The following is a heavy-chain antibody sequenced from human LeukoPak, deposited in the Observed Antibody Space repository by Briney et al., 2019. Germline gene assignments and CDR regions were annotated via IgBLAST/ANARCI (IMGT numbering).Heavy chain of an antibody. CDR3: ARGWRYFDC. CDR2: ISSSGSTI. J-gene: IGHJ4*02. D-gene: IGHD3-9*01. Sequence: PGGSLRLSCAASGFTVSSYEMNWVRQAPGKGLEWVSYISSSGSTIYYADSVKGRVTISRDNAKNSLYLQMNSLRAEDTAVYYCARGWRYFDCWGQGTLVTVSS. V-gene: IGHV3-48*03. CDR1: GFTVSSYE.